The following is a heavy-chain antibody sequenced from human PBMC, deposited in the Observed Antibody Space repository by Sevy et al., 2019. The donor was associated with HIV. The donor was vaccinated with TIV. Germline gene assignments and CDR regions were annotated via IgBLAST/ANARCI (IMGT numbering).Heavy chain of an antibody. CDR3: ARDVLVAGTPPTFDY. CDR2: ISSSGSTI. J-gene: IGHJ4*02. D-gene: IGHD6-19*01. V-gene: IGHV3-48*03. Sequence: GGSLRLSFAASGFTFSSYEMNWVRQAPGKGLEWVSYISSSGSTIYYADSVKGRFTISRDNAKNSLYLQMNSLRAEDTAGYYRARDVLVAGTPPTFDYWGQGTLVTVSS. CDR1: GFTFSSYE.